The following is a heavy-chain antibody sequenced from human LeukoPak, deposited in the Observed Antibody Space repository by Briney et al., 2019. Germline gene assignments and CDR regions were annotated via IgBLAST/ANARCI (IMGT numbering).Heavy chain of an antibody. V-gene: IGHV1-2*02. J-gene: IGHJ4*02. D-gene: IGHD2-21*02. Sequence: ASVKVSCKASGYTFTGCYMHWVRQAPGQGLEWMGWINPNSGGTNYAQKFQGRVTMTRDTSISTAYMELSRLRSDDTAVYYCARESPEAYCGGDCYALGYWGQGTLVTVSS. CDR2: INPNSGGT. CDR1: GYTFTGCY. CDR3: ARESPEAYCGGDCYALGY.